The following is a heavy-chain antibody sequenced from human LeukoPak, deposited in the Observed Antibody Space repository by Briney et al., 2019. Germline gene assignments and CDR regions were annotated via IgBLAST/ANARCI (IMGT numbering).Heavy chain of an antibody. V-gene: IGHV1-46*01. Sequence: ASVKVSCKASGYTFTSYYMHWVRLAPGQGLEWKGIINPSGGSTSYAQKFQGRVTMTRDTSTSTVYMELSSLRSEDTAVYYCAREQYYYDSSGYYESFDYWGQGTLVTVSS. CDR3: AREQYYYDSSGYYESFDY. D-gene: IGHD3-22*01. CDR2: INPSGGST. CDR1: GYTFTSYY. J-gene: IGHJ4*02.